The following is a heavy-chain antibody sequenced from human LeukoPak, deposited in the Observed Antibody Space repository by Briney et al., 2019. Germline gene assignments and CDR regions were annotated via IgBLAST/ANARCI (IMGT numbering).Heavy chain of an antibody. V-gene: IGHV3-30*03. Sequence: GGSLRLSCAASGFTFSSYGMHWVRQAPGKGLEWVAVISYDGSNKYYADSVKGRFTISRDNSKNSLYLQMNSLRAEDTAVYYCARYLSDYVWGSYRYTSYYYMDVWGKGTTVTVSS. CDR3: ARYLSDYVWGSYRYTSYYYMDV. J-gene: IGHJ6*03. D-gene: IGHD3-16*02. CDR2: ISYDGSNK. CDR1: GFTFSSYG.